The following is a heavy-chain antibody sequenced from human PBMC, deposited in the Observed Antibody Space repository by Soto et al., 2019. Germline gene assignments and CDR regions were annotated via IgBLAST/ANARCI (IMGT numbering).Heavy chain of an antibody. J-gene: IGHJ5*02. CDR3: AKWDGYGDH. CDR1: GFTFSSNS. V-gene: IGHV3-23*01. D-gene: IGHD5-12*01. CDR2: ISSGGGKT. Sequence: EVQLLESGGDLIQPGGSLRLSCAASGFTFSSNSFTWVRQAPGKGLEYVSGISSGGGKTCHADSVKGRFTVSRDNSNNTVYLQMNSLRVDDTAVYYCAKWDGYGDHWGQGTLVTVSS.